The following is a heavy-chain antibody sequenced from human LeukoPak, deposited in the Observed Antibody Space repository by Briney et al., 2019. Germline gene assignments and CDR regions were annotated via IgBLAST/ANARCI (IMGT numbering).Heavy chain of an antibody. CDR2: IGTAGDT. CDR1: GFTFSSYD. D-gene: IGHD6-13*01. Sequence: GGSLRLSCAASGFTFSSYDMHWVRQATGKGLEWVSAIGTAGDTYYPGSVKGRFTISRENAKNSLYLQMNSLRAGDTAVYYCARGARAGYSSSWYLRWGQGTLVTVSS. V-gene: IGHV3-13*01. CDR3: ARGARAGYSSSWYLR. J-gene: IGHJ4*02.